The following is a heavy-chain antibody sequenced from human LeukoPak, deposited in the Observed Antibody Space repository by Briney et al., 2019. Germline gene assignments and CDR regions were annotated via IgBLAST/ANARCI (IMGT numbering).Heavy chain of an antibody. D-gene: IGHD3-22*01. Sequence: PGGSLRLSCAASGFTFSSYAMSWVRQAPGKGLEWVSAISGSGGSTYYADSAKGRFTISRDNSKNTLYLQMNSLRAEDTAVYYCAKDIGSSGYYLYYYYYGMDVWGQGTTVTVSS. CDR3: AKDIGSSGYYLYYYYYGMDV. V-gene: IGHV3-23*01. CDR1: GFTFSSYA. J-gene: IGHJ6*02. CDR2: ISGSGGST.